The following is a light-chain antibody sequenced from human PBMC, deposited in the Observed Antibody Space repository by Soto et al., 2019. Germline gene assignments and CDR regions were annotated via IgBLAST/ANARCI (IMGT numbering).Light chain of an antibody. CDR2: DAS. CDR3: QQSYSTPRLFT. Sequence: DIQMTQSPSILSASVGDRVTITCRATQNINTWLAWYQQKPGKAPKMLIYDASRLQNGVPSRFSGSGSGTQFTLTISSLQPDDFATYYCQQSYSTPRLFTFGQGTNLEI. CDR1: QNINTW. J-gene: IGKJ2*01. V-gene: IGKV1-5*01.